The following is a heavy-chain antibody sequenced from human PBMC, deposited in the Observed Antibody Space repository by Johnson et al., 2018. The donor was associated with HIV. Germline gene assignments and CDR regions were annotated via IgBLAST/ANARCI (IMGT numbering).Heavy chain of an antibody. D-gene: IGHD6-19*01. CDR3: AKAGAVAGPGIDAFDI. Sequence: QMLLVESGGGVVQPGRSLRLSCAASGFTFSSYAIHWVRQAPGKGLEWVAVFWYDGSNKYYADSVKGRFTISRDNSKNTLYLQMNSLRAEDTAVYYCAKAGAVAGPGIDAFDIWGQGTMVTVSS. CDR2: FWYDGSNK. V-gene: IGHV3-30*18. CDR1: GFTFSSYA. J-gene: IGHJ3*02.